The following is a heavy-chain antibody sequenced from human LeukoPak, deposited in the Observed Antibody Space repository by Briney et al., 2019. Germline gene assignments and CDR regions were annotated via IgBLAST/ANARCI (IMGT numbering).Heavy chain of an antibody. CDR1: GGSISSGDYY. D-gene: IGHD2-2*03. Sequence: SGTLSLTCAVSGGSISSGDYYWSWIRQPPGKGLEWIGYIYYSGSTYYNPSLKSRVTISVDTSKNQFSLKLSSVTAADTAVYYCARAVGYCCSTSCYVRKSAYYFDYWGQGTLVTVSS. J-gene: IGHJ4*02. CDR3: ARAVGYCCSTSCYVRKSAYYFDY. CDR2: IYYSGST. V-gene: IGHV4-30-4*01.